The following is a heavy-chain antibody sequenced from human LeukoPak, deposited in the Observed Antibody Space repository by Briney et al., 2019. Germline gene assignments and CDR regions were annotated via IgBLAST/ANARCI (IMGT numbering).Heavy chain of an antibody. CDR2: FSGSGGST. Sequence: PGGSLRLSCALSGFPLNRYAMIWVRDAPGEGREWVSAFSGSGGSTYYADSVKGRFTISRDNSKNTLYLQMNSLRAEDTAVYYCAKDFDRVGAPPPPSFGAFDIWGQGTMVTVSS. CDR1: GFPLNRYA. V-gene: IGHV3-23*01. D-gene: IGHD1-26*01. J-gene: IGHJ3*02. CDR3: AKDFDRVGAPPPPSFGAFDI.